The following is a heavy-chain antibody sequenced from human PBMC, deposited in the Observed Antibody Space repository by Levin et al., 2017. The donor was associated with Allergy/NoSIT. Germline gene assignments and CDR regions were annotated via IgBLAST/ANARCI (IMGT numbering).Heavy chain of an antibody. CDR3: ARDRVYGGNFDY. V-gene: IGHV3-48*01. D-gene: IGHD4-23*01. CDR2: ISTSISII. Sequence: GGSLRLSCAASGFTFSSYSMNWVRQAPGKGLEWVSYISTSISIIYYADSLRGRFTVSRDNAKNSLYLQMNSLRAEDTAVYYCARDRVYGGNFDYWGQGTLVTVSS. CDR1: GFTFSSYS. J-gene: IGHJ4*02.